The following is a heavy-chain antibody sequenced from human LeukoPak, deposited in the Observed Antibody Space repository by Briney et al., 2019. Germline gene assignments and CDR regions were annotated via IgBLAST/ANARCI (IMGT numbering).Heavy chain of an antibody. Sequence: GASVKVSCKASGYTFTSYAISWVRQAPGQGLEWMGWINPNSGGTNYAQKFQGRVTMTRDTSISTAYMELSRLRSDDTAVYYCARGVYYDSSGYFKLRSYYFDYWGQGTLVTVSS. CDR1: GYTFTSYA. D-gene: IGHD3-22*01. V-gene: IGHV1-2*02. CDR2: INPNSGGT. CDR3: ARGVYYDSSGYFKLRSYYFDY. J-gene: IGHJ4*02.